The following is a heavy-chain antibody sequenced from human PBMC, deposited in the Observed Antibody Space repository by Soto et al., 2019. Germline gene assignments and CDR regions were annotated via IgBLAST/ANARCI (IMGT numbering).Heavy chain of an antibody. CDR3: TTVTTSGDWFDP. V-gene: IGHV4-4*02. CDR2: IYHSGST. D-gene: IGHD1-1*01. CDR1: GGSISSSNW. J-gene: IGHJ5*02. Sequence: PSETLSLTCTVSGGSISSSNWRCWVRQSPGKGLEWIGEIYHSGSTSFNPSLKSRLTMSVDKSRNQFSLNLSSVTAADTAVYYCTTVTTSGDWFDPWGQGTLVTVSS.